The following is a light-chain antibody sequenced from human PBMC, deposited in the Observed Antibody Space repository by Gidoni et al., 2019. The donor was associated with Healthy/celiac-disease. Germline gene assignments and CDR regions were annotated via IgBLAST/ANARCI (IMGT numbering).Light chain of an antibody. CDR2: AAS. J-gene: IGKJ4*01. V-gene: IGKV1-39*01. CDR1: QSISSY. Sequence: DIQMTQSPSSLSASVGDRVTITCRASQSISSYSNWYQQKPQKAPKLLISAASSVQGGVPSRCGSSSCATYFTLTISSQQPDYFATYYCQQSYSTPLTFGGGTKVEIK. CDR3: QQSYSTPLT.